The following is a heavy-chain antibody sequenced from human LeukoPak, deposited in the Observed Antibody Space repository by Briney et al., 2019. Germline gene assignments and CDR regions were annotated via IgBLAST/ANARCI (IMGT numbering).Heavy chain of an antibody. CDR2: ISHDGINT. CDR1: GLTFSNYA. V-gene: IGHV3-30*18. CDR3: VKDQREAYRSGWSRDFDF. D-gene: IGHD6-19*01. Sequence: GGSLRLSCAASGLTFSNYAMHWVRQDLGRGLDWVAVISHDGINTYYADSVKGRFTISRDNSKNTLYLQVNSLRVEDTAVYYCVKDQREAYRSGWSRDFDFWGQGTLVTVSS. J-gene: IGHJ4*02.